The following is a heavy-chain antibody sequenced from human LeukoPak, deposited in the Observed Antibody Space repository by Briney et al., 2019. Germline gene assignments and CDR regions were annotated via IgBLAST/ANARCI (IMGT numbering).Heavy chain of an antibody. V-gene: IGHV3-64D*06. CDR3: VKGLRYYDSSDTFDY. Sequence: GGSLRLSCSASGFTFSSYAMHWVRQAPGKGLEYVSAISSNGDSTYYADSVKGRSTISRDNSKNTLYLQMSSLRAEDTAVYYCVKGLRYYDSSDTFDYWGQGTLVTVSS. CDR1: GFTFSSYA. CDR2: ISSNGDST. J-gene: IGHJ4*02. D-gene: IGHD3-22*01.